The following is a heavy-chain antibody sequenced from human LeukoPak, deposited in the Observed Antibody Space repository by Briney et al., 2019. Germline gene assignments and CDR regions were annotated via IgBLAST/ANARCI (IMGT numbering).Heavy chain of an antibody. CDR3: ARDLSTAAGPGS. D-gene: IGHD6-13*01. J-gene: IGHJ4*02. Sequence: ASLKVSCKASGYTFTSYYMHWVRQAPGQGLEWMGIINPSGGSTSYAQKFQGRVTMTRNTSTSTVYMELSSLRSEDTAVYYCARDLSTAAGPGSWGQGTLVTVSS. V-gene: IGHV1-46*01. CDR2: INPSGGST. CDR1: GYTFTSYY.